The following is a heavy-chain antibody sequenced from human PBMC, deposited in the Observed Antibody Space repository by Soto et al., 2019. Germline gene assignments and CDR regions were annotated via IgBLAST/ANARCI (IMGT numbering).Heavy chain of an antibody. Sequence: QVQLVESGGGVVQPGRSQRLSCAASGFTFSDHGMHWVRQAPGKGLEWVAVMWYDGSNKYYADSVKGRFSISRDNSKNTLYLHMSSLRGEDRAVYYCARDSAGKTDWGLRGAFDFWGQGTMVTVSS. V-gene: IGHV3-33*01. CDR3: ARDSAGKTDWGLRGAFDF. CDR1: GFTFSDHG. D-gene: IGHD7-27*01. J-gene: IGHJ3*01. CDR2: MWYDGSNK.